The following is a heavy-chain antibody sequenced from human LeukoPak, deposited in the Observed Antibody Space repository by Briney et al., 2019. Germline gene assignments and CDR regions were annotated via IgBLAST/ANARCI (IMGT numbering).Heavy chain of an antibody. Sequence: GGSLRLSCAASGFTFSSYAMHWVRQAPGKGLEWVAVISYDGSNKYYADSVKGRFTISRDNSKNTLYLQMNSLRAEDTAVYYCARDGLVATSLSYNYYYMDVWGKGTTVTVSS. V-gene: IGHV3-30*04. J-gene: IGHJ6*03. CDR2: ISYDGSNK. CDR3: ARDGLVATSLSYNYYYMDV. CDR1: GFTFSSYA. D-gene: IGHD5-12*01.